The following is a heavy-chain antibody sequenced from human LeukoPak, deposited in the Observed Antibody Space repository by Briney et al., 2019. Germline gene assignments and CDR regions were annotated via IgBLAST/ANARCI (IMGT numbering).Heavy chain of an antibody. J-gene: IGHJ4*02. CDR3: ARGLGGWYAGCDY. V-gene: IGHV3-66*01. CDR1: GFTVSSNY. Sequence: GGSLRLSCAASGFTVSSNYMSWVRQAPGKGLEWVSAISGSGGSTYYADSVKGRFTISRDNSKNTLFLQVNSLRAEDTAVYYCARGLGGWYAGCDYWGQGTLVTVSS. CDR2: ISGSGGST. D-gene: IGHD6-19*01.